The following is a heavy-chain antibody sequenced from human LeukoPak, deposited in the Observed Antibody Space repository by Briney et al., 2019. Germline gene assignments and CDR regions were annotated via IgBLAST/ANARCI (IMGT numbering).Heavy chain of an antibody. CDR2: IYTSGST. Sequence: PSETLSLTCTVSGGSISSYYWSWIRQPAGKGLEWIGRIYTSGSTNYNPSLKSRVTMSVDTSKNQFSLKLSSVTAADTAVYYCARGPYYDFWSGPPPYYYYYMDVWGKGTTVSASS. D-gene: IGHD3-3*01. V-gene: IGHV4-4*07. J-gene: IGHJ6*03. CDR1: GGSISSYY. CDR3: ARGPYYDFWSGPPPYYYYYMDV.